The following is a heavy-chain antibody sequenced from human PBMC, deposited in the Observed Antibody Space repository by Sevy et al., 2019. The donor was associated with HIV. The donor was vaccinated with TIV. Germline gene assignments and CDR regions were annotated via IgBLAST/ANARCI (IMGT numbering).Heavy chain of an antibody. D-gene: IGHD6-13*01. Sequence: GGSLRLSCAASNLTFEDYAMHWVRRAPGKGLEWVSGISWNGADIGFAASVKGRFTISRDNAKGSVYLQINSLPPEDTGVYYCAKGQQLITQSGSYFYYGMNVWGQGTTVTVSS. J-gene: IGHJ6*02. CDR3: AKGQQLITQSGSYFYYGMNV. CDR2: ISWNGADI. V-gene: IGHV3-9*01. CDR1: NLTFEDYA.